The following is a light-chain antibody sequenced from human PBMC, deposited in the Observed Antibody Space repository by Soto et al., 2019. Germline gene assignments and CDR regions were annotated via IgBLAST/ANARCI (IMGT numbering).Light chain of an antibody. J-gene: IGLJ3*02. CDR3: NSYTTTYSGV. Sequence: QSALTQPASVSGSPGQSITISCTGTSSDVGGYNYVSWYQQHPGKAPKLIIYEVTNRPSGVSNRFSGSKSGNTASLTISGLQAEDEADYYCNSYTTTYSGVFGGGTKRTVL. CDR1: SSDVGGYNY. CDR2: EVT. V-gene: IGLV2-14*01.